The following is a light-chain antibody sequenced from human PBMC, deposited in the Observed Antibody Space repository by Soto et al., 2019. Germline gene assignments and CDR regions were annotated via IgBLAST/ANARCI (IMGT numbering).Light chain of an antibody. CDR1: SSDVGGYNY. CDR3: CSYAGSYTFVL. V-gene: IGLV2-11*01. Sequence: QSALTQPPSASGSPGQSVTISCTGTSSDVGGYNYVSWYQQHPGKAPKLIIFDVYKRPSGVPDRFSGSKSGNTASLTIAGLQAEDEADYHCCSYAGSYTFVLFGGGTKLTVL. J-gene: IGLJ2*01. CDR2: DVY.